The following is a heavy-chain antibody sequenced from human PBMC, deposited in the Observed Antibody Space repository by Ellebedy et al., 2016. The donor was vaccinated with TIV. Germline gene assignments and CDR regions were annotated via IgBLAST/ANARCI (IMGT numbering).Heavy chain of an antibody. D-gene: IGHD3-10*01. CDR3: AKSGGLFSLRNALDN. V-gene: IGHV3-23*01. CDR2: ISGSGGST. J-gene: IGHJ4*02. CDR1: GFSFSDFA. Sequence: GESLKISCEVSGFSFSDFAMSWVRQAPGKGLEWVSGISGSGGSTYYADSVKGRFTISRDNFKNTLFLQMDTLRAEDTAVYYCAKSGGLFSLRNALDNWGQGTLVTVSS.